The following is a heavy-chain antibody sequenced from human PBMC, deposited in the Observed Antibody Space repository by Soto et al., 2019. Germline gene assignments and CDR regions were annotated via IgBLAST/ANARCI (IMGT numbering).Heavy chain of an antibody. CDR1: GFTFSSYA. Sequence: GGSLRLSCAASGFTFSSYAMSWVRQAPGKGLEWVSAISGSSSSTYYADSVKGRFTISRDNSKNSLYLQMNSLRAEDTAVYYCARDLTTGTRYFDYWGQGTLVTVSS. J-gene: IGHJ4*02. V-gene: IGHV3-23*01. CDR3: ARDLTTGTRYFDY. CDR2: ISGSSSST. D-gene: IGHD6-13*01.